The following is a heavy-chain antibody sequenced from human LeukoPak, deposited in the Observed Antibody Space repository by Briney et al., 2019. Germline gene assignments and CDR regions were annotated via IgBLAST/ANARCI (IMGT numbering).Heavy chain of an antibody. CDR2: IKQDGSEK. CDR3: LRGAYGPDC. CDR1: GFSLSTYW. D-gene: IGHD4-17*01. V-gene: IGHV3-7*05. J-gene: IGHJ4*02. Sequence: GGSLRVSCAASGFSLSTYWMSWVRQAPGKGLEWVANIKQDGSEKHYVDSVRGRFTISRDNAKNTLFLQMNGLRGEDTAVYFCLRGAYGPDCWGRGTLVTVSS.